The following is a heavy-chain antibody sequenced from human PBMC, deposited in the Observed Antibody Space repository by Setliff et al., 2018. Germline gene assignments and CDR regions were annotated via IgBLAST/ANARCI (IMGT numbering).Heavy chain of an antibody. V-gene: IGHV4-39*07. Sequence: PSETLSLTCTVSGGSISTTNYFWGWIRQPPGGGLEWIGILYYTGATYYNPSLKSRVTISVDTPNNQFSLKLSSVTAADTAAFYCARGYAARVGFGNWFDPWGQGTLVTVSS. D-gene: IGHD6-6*01. CDR3: ARGYAARVGFGNWFDP. J-gene: IGHJ5*02. CDR2: LYYTGAT. CDR1: GGSISTTNYF.